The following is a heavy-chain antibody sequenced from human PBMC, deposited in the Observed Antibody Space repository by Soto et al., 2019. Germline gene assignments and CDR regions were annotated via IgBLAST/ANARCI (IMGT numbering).Heavy chain of an antibody. V-gene: IGHV5-51*01. J-gene: IGHJ4*02. Sequence: GESLKISCQGSGYLFTNFWIGWVRQRPGKGLAWMGIIWPGDSDTRYSPSFEGQVTLSADKSLNTIHLQWSSLKASDTAMYYCAAGGYGISPLEYSLDYWGLGTLVTVSS. CDR1: GYLFTNFW. CDR2: IWPGDSDT. D-gene: IGHD2-15*01. CDR3: AAGGYGISPLEYSLDY.